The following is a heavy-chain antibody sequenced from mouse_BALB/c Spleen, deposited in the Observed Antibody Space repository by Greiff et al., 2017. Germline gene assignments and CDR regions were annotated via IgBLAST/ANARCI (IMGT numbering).Heavy chain of an antibody. V-gene: IGHV1S56*01. CDR1: GYTFTSYY. CDR3: ARDYYGV. CDR2: IYPGNVNT. Sequence: QDQLQQSGPELVKPGASVRISCKASGYTFTSYYIHWVKQRPGQGLEWIGWIYPGNVNTKYNEKFKGKATLTADKSSSTAYMQLSSLTSEDSAVYFCARDYYGVWGAGTTVTVSS. J-gene: IGHJ1*01.